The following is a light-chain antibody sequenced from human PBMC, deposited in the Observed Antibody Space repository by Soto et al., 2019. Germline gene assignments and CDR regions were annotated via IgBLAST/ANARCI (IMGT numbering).Light chain of an antibody. J-gene: IGKJ1*01. Sequence: EIVLTQSPGTLSLSSGARAPLSCRASQSVSNNYLAWYQQKPGQAPRLLIYGASNRATGIPDRFSGSGSGTDFTLTISRLEPEDFAVYYCQQYGSSGTFGQGTKVDIK. CDR2: GAS. CDR3: QQYGSSGT. V-gene: IGKV3-20*01. CDR1: QSVSNNY.